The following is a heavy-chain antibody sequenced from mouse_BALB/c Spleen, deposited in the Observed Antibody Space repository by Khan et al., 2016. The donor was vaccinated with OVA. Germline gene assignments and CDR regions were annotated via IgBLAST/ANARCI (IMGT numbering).Heavy chain of an antibody. J-gene: IGHJ4*01. CDR3: ARGGGRGVGMDY. D-gene: IGHD3-3*01. V-gene: IGHV1-84*01. CDR1: GYTFTAYD. Sequence: QVQLQQSGPELVKPGALVKISCKASGYTFTAYDINWVKQRPGQGLEWIGWIYPGGGDTRYNENFKGKAPLTADKSSNTAYMQLSSLTSEDSAVSFCARGGGRGVGMDYWGQGTSVSVSS. CDR2: IYPGGGDT.